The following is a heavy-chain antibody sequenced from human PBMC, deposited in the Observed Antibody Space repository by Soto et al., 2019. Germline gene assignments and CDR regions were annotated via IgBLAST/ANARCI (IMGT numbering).Heavy chain of an antibody. D-gene: IGHD2-2*01. CDR3: ARDRVVVVPAPESYMDV. Sequence: ASVKVSCKASGYTFTSYGISWVRQAPGQGFEWMGWISAYNGNTNYAQKLQGRVTMTTDTSTSTAYMELRSLRSDDTAVYYCARDRVVVVPAPESYMDVWGKGTTVTVSS. J-gene: IGHJ6*03. CDR1: GYTFTSYG. V-gene: IGHV1-18*01. CDR2: ISAYNGNT.